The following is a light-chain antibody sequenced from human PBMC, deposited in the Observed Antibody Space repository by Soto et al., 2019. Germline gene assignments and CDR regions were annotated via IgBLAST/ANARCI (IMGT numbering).Light chain of an antibody. CDR3: LQHDSYPWT. Sequence: VHMTLSASSVSASVGNRVTLTCRASQGISSWLAWYQQKPGKAPKLLIYAASSLQGGVPSRFSGSGYGTEFNLTISSLQPEDFATYFCLQHDSYPWTFGQGTRLEIK. CDR2: AAS. J-gene: IGKJ5*01. CDR1: QGISSW. V-gene: IGKV1-12*01.